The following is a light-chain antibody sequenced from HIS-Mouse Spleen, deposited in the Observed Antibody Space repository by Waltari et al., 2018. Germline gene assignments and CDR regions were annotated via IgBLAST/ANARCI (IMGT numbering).Light chain of an antibody. V-gene: IGKV1-39*01. CDR1: QSISSY. J-gene: IGKJ3*01. CDR3: QQSYSTLT. Sequence: DIQMTQSPSSLSASVGDRVTITCRAIQSISSYLNWYQQKPGKAPKLLIYAASSLQSGVPSRFSGSGSGTDFTLTISSLQPEDFATYYCQQSYSTLTFGPGTKVDIK. CDR2: AAS.